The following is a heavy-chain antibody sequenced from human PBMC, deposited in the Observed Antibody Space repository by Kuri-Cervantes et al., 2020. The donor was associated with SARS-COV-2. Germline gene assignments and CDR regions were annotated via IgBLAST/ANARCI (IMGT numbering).Heavy chain of an antibody. CDR3: ARDRVTIFGVVMRFDP. CDR1: GYTFTSYA. CDR2: SNAGNGNT. D-gene: IGHD3-3*01. Sequence: ASVKVSCKASGYTFTSYAMHWVRQAPGQRLEWMGWSNAGNGNTKYSQKLQGRVTITRDTSASTAYMELSSLRSEDTAVYYCARDRVTIFGVVMRFDPWGQGTLVTVSS. J-gene: IGHJ5*02. V-gene: IGHV1-3*01.